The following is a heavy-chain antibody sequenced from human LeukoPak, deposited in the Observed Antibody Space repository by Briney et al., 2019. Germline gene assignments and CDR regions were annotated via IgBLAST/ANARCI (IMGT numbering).Heavy chain of an antibody. J-gene: IGHJ5*02. CDR2: ISSSSSYI. Sequence: GGSLRLSCAASGFTFSSYSMNWVRQAPGKGLEWVSSISSSSSYIYYAGSVKGRFTISRDNAKNSLYLQMNSLRAEDTAVYYCARDARDSSGYYDWFDPWGQGTLVTVSS. CDR3: ARDARDSSGYYDWFDP. V-gene: IGHV3-21*01. D-gene: IGHD3-22*01. CDR1: GFTFSSYS.